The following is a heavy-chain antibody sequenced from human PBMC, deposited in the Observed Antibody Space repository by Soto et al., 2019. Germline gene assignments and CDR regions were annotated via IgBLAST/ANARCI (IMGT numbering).Heavy chain of an antibody. V-gene: IGHV1-69*02. Sequence: QVQLVQSGAEVKRPGSSVKVSCKASGDTFSFYSINWVRQAPGLGLEWMGRVNPILSLSNYAQRFQGRVTMTADKSTSTAYMVRSSLRSEDTAIYYCATSYGSGYRAFDYWGQGAQVIVSS. D-gene: IGHD3-10*01. CDR3: ATSYGSGYRAFDY. CDR2: VNPILSLS. J-gene: IGHJ4*02. CDR1: GDTFSFYS.